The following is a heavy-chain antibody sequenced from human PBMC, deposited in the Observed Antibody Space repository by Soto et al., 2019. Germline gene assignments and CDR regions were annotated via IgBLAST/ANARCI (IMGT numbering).Heavy chain of an antibody. CDR3: VRGSYGFRGVDV. Sequence: EVQLVESGGGLVQPGGSLRLACSASGFTFSSYWMHWVRRAPGKGLVWVSPINPDGRFTSYADSVKGRFTISRDNAKNTLYLQKNSLRAEDTAVYYCVRGSYGFRGVDVWGHGTTVTVSS. D-gene: IGHD3-3*01. CDR2: INPDGRFT. J-gene: IGHJ6*02. V-gene: IGHV3-74*01. CDR1: GFTFSSYW.